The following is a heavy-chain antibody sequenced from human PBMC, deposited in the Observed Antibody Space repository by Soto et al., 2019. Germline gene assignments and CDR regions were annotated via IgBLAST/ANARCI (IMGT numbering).Heavy chain of an antibody. CDR3: AGLRLGEGFDP. V-gene: IGHV4-61*01. CDR1: GGSVNSGSYY. J-gene: IGHJ5*02. Sequence: SETLSLPXTVSGGSVNSGSYYWNWIRQPPGKGLEWIGYIFYSGSTNYNPSLKRRVTISLDTSKNQFSMRLSSVTAADTAVYYCAGLRLGEGFDPWGQGTRVTVSS. D-gene: IGHD3-16*01. CDR2: IFYSGST.